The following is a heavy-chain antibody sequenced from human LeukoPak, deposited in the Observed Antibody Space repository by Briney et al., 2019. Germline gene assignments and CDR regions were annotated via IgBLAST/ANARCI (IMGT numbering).Heavy chain of an antibody. CDR2: ISYDGSIK. CDR3: ARERPSMGYFDY. CDR1: GFTFSSYA. V-gene: IGHV3-30-3*01. J-gene: IGHJ4*02. Sequence: PGGSLRRSCAASGFTFSSYAMHWVRQAPGKGLEWVALISYDGSIKYYADSVKGRFTFSRDNSKDTLYLQMNSLRAEDTAVYYCARERPSMGYFDYWGQGTLVTVSS. D-gene: IGHD2/OR15-2a*01.